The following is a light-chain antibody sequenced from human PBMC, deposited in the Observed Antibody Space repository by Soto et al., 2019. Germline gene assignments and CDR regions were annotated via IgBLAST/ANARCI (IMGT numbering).Light chain of an antibody. J-gene: IGKJ4*01. V-gene: IGKV1-33*01. CDR3: QHSEA. CDR2: DAS. CDR1: QDISNY. Sequence: DLQMTQSPSSLSASVGDRVTITCQASQDISNYLNWYQQKPGKAPKLLIYDASNLETGVPSRFSGSGSGTDFTFTISSLQPEDIATYYCQHSEAFGGGNKVDIK.